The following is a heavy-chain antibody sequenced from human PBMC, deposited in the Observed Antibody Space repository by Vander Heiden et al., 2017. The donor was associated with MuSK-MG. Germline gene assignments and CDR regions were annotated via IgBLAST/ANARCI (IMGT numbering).Heavy chain of an antibody. V-gene: IGHV4-39*01. CDR3: ARQDYGEYVPVDY. CDR1: GGSISSSSYY. CDR2: IYYSGST. J-gene: IGHJ4*02. Sequence: QLQLPESGPGLVKPSETLSLTCTASGGSISSSSYYWGWIRQPPGKGLEWIGSIYYSGSTYYNPALKSRVTISVDTSKNQLSLKLSSVTAEDAAVYYCARQDYGEYVPVDYWGQGTMVTVSS. D-gene: IGHD4-17*01.